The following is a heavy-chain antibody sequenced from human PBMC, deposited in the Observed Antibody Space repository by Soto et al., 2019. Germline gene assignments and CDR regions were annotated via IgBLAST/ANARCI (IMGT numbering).Heavy chain of an antibody. CDR1: GGTFSSYA. V-gene: IGHV1-69*13. CDR3: ARRVRRGYCSSTSCPDNWFDP. J-gene: IGHJ5*02. CDR2: IVPIFGTA. D-gene: IGHD2-2*01. Sequence: GASVKVSCKASGGTFSSYAISWVRQAPGQGLEWMGGIVPIFGTANYAQKFQGRVTITADESTSTAYMELSSLRSEDTAVYYCARRVRRGYCSSTSCPDNWFDPWGQGTLVTVSS.